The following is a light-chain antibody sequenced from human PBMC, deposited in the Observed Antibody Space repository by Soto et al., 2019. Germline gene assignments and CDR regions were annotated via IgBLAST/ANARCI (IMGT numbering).Light chain of an antibody. Sequence: EIVLTQSPGTLSLSPGERATLSCRASQSVSSSYLAWYQQKPGQAPRLLIYGVSSRATGIPDRFSGSGSGTDFTLTISRLEPEDFAVYYCQQYGSSPYTFGQGDQTGDQT. J-gene: IGKJ2*01. CDR2: GVS. CDR3: QQYGSSPYT. V-gene: IGKV3-20*01. CDR1: QSVSSSY.